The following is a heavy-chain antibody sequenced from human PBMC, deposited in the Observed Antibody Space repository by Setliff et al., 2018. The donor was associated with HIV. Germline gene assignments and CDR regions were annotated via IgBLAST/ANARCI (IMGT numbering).Heavy chain of an antibody. D-gene: IGHD4-4*01. CDR2: INAGNGDT. V-gene: IGHV1-3*01. CDR1: GYTFTSYA. J-gene: IGHJ6*02. Sequence: GASVKVSCKASGYTFTSYAMHWVRQAPGQRLEWMGWINAGNGDTKYSQKFQGRVTFTWDTSASTAYMELSSLRSEDTALYYCARDSGDDYSDYYYYGMDVWGQGTTVTVSS. CDR3: ARDSGDDYSDYYYYGMDV.